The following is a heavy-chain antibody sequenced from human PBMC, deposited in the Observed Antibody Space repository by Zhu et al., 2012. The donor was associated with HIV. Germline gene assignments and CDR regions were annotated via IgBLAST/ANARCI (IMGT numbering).Heavy chain of an antibody. Sequence: QVQLQESGPGLVKPSETLSLTCTVSGYSISSGYYWGWIRQPPGKGLEWIGSIYHSGSTYYNPSLKSRVTISVDTSKNQFSLKLSSVTAADTAVYYCARDRGQYSSGWYPTFDYWGQGTLVTVSS. J-gene: IGHJ4*02. CDR2: IYHSGST. CDR3: ARDRGQYSSGWYPTFDY. CDR1: GYSISSGYY. D-gene: IGHD6-19*01. V-gene: IGHV4-38-2*02.